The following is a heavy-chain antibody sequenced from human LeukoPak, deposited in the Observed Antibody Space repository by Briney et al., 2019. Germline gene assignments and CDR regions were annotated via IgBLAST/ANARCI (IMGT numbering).Heavy chain of an antibody. D-gene: IGHD5-12*01. CDR3: AREARGYIVATVEFDY. CDR2: IKQDGSEK. CDR1: GFTFSSYW. Sequence: GGSLRLSCAASGFTFSSYWMSWVRQAPGKGLEWVANIKQDGSEKYYVDSVKGRFTISRDNAKNSLYLQMNSLRAEDTAVYYCAREARGYIVATVEFDYWGQGTLVTVSS. J-gene: IGHJ4*02. V-gene: IGHV3-7*01.